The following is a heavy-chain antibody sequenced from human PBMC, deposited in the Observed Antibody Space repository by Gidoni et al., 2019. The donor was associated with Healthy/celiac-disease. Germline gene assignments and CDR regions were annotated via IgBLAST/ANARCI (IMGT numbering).Heavy chain of an antibody. CDR2: IYHSGST. CDR1: GGSLSSSNW. Sequence: QVQLQESGPGLVKPSGTLSLTCAVSGGSLSSSNWWRWVRQPPGKGLEWIGEIYHSGSTNYNPSLKSRVTISVDKSKNQFSLKLSSVTAADTAVYYCARVWVVHGGYSYGYPHSADYWGQGTLVTVSS. CDR3: ARVWVVHGGYSYGYPHSADY. J-gene: IGHJ4*02. D-gene: IGHD5-18*01. V-gene: IGHV4-4*02.